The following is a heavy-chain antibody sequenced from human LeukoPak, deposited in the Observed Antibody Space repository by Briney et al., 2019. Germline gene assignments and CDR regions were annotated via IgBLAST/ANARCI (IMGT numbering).Heavy chain of an antibody. CDR2: MNPNSGNT. J-gene: IGHJ6*03. V-gene: IGHV1-8*01. CDR1: GYTFTSYD. D-gene: IGHD3-3*01. Sequence: GASVNVSCKDSGYTFTSYDINWVRQATGQGLEWMGWMNPNSGNTGYAQKFQGRVTMRRNNSISKAYMELSSLRSEDTAVHYCARCAGTVTRFLEWLPNYYYYYMDVWGKGTTVTVSS. CDR3: ARCAGTVTRFLEWLPNYYYYYMDV.